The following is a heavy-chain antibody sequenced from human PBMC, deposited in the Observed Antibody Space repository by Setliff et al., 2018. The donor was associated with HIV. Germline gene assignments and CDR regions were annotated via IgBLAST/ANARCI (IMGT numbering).Heavy chain of an antibody. CDR3: ARGYCSSTSCYMLYYFDY. CDR1: GFTFSSYA. Sequence: GGSLRLSCAASGFTFSSYAMHWVRQAPGKGLEWVAVISYDGSNKYHADSVKGRFTISRDNSRNTLYLQMNSLRAEDTAVYYCARGYCSSTSCYMLYYFDYWGQGTLVTVSS. J-gene: IGHJ4*02. CDR2: ISYDGSNK. D-gene: IGHD2-2*02. V-gene: IGHV3-30*04.